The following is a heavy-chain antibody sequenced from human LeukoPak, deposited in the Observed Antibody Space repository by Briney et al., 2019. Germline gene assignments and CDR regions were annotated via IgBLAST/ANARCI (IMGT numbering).Heavy chain of an antibody. CDR2: IYHSGST. D-gene: IGHD5-12*01. CDR3: ARGDSGYDEDPDY. J-gene: IGHJ4*02. V-gene: IGHV4-4*02. CDR1: GGSISSSNW. Sequence: PSETLSLTCAVSGGSISSSNWWSWVRQPPGKGLEWIGEIYHSGSTNYNPSLKSRVTISVDKSKNQFSLKLSSVTAADTAVYYCARGDSGYDEDPDYWGQGTLVTVSS.